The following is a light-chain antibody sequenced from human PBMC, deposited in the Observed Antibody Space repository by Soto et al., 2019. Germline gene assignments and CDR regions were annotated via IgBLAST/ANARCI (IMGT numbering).Light chain of an antibody. V-gene: IGKV3-20*01. CDR2: AAS. Sequence: EIVLTQSPGTLSLSPGERATLSCRASQSVSSNYLAWYQHKPGQGPRLLIYAASSRATGIPDRCSGSGSGTDFTLTISRLEPEDFALYYCQKYGSAFTFGPGTKVDIK. CDR3: QKYGSAFT. CDR1: QSVSSNY. J-gene: IGKJ3*01.